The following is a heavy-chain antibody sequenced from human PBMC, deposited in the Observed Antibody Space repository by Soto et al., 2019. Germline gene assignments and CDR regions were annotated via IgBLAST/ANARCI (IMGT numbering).Heavy chain of an antibody. V-gene: IGHV1-69*13. J-gene: IGHJ4*02. Sequence: RASVKVSCKASGGTFSSYAISWVRQAPGQGLEWMGGIIPIFGTANYAQKFQGRVTITADESTSTAYMELSSLRSEDTAVYYCARDLFPRNYYGSGSYGGIIDYWGQGTLVTVSS. CDR3: ARDLFPRNYYGSGSYGGIIDY. CDR1: GGTFSSYA. D-gene: IGHD3-10*01. CDR2: IIPIFGTA.